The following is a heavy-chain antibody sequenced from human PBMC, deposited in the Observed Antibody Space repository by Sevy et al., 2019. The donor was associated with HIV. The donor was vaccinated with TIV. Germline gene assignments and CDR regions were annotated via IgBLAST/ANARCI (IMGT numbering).Heavy chain of an antibody. CDR1: GFSLNSFW. V-gene: IGHV3-7*04. D-gene: IGHD2-15*01. J-gene: IGHJ4*02. CDR3: VRAVATNGGF. CDR2: INQNGSVT. Sequence: GGSLRLSCAASGFSLNSFWMNWVRQTPGKGLEWVANINQNGSVTYYVDSVKGRFTISRDNSRNLLYLQMTSLRVEDTGVYYCVRAVATNGGFWGQGTLVTVSS.